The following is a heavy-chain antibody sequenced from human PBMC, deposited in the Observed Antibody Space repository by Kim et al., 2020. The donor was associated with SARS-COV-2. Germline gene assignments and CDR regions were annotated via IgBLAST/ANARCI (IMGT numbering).Heavy chain of an antibody. CDR1: GGTFSSYA. Sequence: SVKVSCKASGGTFSSYAISWVRQAPGQGLEWMGGIIPIFGTANYAQKFQGRVTITADESTSTAYMELSSLRSEDTAVYYCARVRWSYNWFDPWGQGTLVTVSS. J-gene: IGHJ5*02. CDR3: ARVRWSYNWFDP. CDR2: IIPIFGTA. V-gene: IGHV1-69*13. D-gene: IGHD4-17*01.